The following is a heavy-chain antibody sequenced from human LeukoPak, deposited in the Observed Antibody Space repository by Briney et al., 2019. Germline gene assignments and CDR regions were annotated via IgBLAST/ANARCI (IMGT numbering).Heavy chain of an antibody. CDR1: GGSFSGYY. CDR3: AKLTSDMDI. Sequence: PSETLSLTCAVYGGSFSGYYWSWIRQPPGKGLEWIGYIYHSGSTYYNPSLKSRVTISVDRSKNQFSLKLSSVTAADTPVYYCAKLTSDMDIWGQGTTVTVSS. V-gene: IGHV4-34*01. CDR2: IYHSGST. J-gene: IGHJ6*02. D-gene: IGHD2-2*01.